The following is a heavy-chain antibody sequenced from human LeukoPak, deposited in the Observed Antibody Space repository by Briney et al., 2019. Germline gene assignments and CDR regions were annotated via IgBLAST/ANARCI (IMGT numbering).Heavy chain of an antibody. Sequence: SETLSLTCAVYGGSFSGYYWSWIRQPPGKGLEWIGEINHSGSTNYNPSLKSRVTISVDTSKNQFSLKLSSVTAADTAVYYCARHPGGGIAARGRYSGMDVWGQGTTVTVSS. CDR3: ARHPGGGIAARGRYSGMDV. CDR2: INHSGST. J-gene: IGHJ6*02. D-gene: IGHD6-6*01. V-gene: IGHV4-34*01. CDR1: GGSFSGYY.